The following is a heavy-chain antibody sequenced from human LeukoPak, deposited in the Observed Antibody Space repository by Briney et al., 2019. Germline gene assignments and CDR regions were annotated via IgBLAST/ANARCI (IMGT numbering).Heavy chain of an antibody. D-gene: IGHD5-18*01. J-gene: IGHJ4*02. CDR3: ASTAMVYSYFDY. Sequence: PSETLSLTCTVSGGPISSYYWRWIREPPGKGLEWIGYIYYSGSTNYNPSLKSRVTISVDTSKNQFSLKLSSVTAADTAVYYCASTAMVYSYFDYWGQGTLVTVSS. CDR1: GGPISSYY. V-gene: IGHV4-59*12. CDR2: IYYSGST.